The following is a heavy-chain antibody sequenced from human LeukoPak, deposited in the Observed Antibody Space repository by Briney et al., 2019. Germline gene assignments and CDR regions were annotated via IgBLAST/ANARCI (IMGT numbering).Heavy chain of an antibody. CDR1: GFTVSSNY. CDR3: AGDSQLQYFQH. CDR2: IYSGGST. V-gene: IGHV3-53*01. J-gene: IGHJ1*01. D-gene: IGHD2-21*01. Sequence: PGGSLRLSCAASGFTVSSNYMSWVRQAPGKGLEWVSVIYSGGSTYYADSVKGRFTISRDNTKNTLYLQMNSLRAEDTAVYYCAGDSQLQYFQHWGQGTLVTVSS.